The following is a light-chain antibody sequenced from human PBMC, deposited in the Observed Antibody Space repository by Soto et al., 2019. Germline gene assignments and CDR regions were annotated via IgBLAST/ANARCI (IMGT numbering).Light chain of an antibody. CDR3: QQYNNWPLGT. J-gene: IGKJ5*01. Sequence: EIVMTQSPATLSVSPGERATLSCRASQSVSSNLAWYQQKPGQAPRLLIYGASTRATAIQARFSGSGSGTEFTLTISSLQSEDFAVYYCQQYNNWPLGTFGQGTRLETK. CDR1: QSVSSN. V-gene: IGKV3-15*01. CDR2: GAS.